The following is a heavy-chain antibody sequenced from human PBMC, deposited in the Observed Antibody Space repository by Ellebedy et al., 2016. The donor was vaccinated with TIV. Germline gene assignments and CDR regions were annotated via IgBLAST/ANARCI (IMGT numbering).Heavy chain of an antibody. J-gene: IGHJ6*03. CDR1: GYTFISYG. CDR3: ARDPGGGATGYYYYMDV. Sequence: ASVKVSXKASGYTFISYGISWVRQAPGQGLEWMGWISAYNGNTNYAQKFQGRVTMTTDTSTSTAYMELRSLRSDDTAVYYCARDPGGGATGYYYYMDVWGKGTTVTVSS. V-gene: IGHV1-18*01. D-gene: IGHD1-26*01. CDR2: ISAYNGNT.